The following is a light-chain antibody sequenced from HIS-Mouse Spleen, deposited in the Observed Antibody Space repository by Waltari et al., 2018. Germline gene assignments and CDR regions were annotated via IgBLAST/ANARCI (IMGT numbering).Light chain of an antibody. CDR2: DNN. J-gene: IGLJ3*02. Sequence: QSVLTQPPSVSAAPGQKVTISCSGSSSNIGNNYVSWYQQLPGTAPKLHIYDNNKRPSGIPDLFSGSKSGTSATLGITGLQTGDEADYYCGTWDSSLSAWVFGGGTKLTVL. V-gene: IGLV1-51*01. CDR3: GTWDSSLSAWV. CDR1: SSNIGNNY.